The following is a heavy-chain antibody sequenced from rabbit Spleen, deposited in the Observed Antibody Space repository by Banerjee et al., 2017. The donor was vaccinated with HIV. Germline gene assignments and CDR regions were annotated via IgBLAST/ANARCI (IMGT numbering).Heavy chain of an antibody. Sequence: QSLEESGGDLVKPGASLTLTCTASGFSFSSSYWICWVRQAPGKGLEWIGCINTSTGTTVYATWAKGRFTISRTSSPSVTLQMTSLTAADTATYFCARAYNDGSGYSLWGPGTLVTVS. V-gene: IGHV1S40*01. CDR3: ARAYNDGSGYSL. CDR1: GFSFSSSYW. J-gene: IGHJ6*01. CDR2: INTSTGTT. D-gene: IGHD8-1*01.